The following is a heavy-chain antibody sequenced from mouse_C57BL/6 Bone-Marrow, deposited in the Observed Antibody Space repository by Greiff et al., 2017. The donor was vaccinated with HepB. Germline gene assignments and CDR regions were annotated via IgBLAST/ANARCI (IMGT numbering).Heavy chain of an antibody. Sequence: VESEGGLVQPGSSMKLSCTASGFTFSDYYMAWVRQVPEKGLEWVANINYDGSSTYYLDSLKSRFIISRDNAKNILYLQMSSLKSEDTATYYCAREFTTVVADYFDYWGQGTTLTVSS. D-gene: IGHD1-1*01. CDR1: GFTFSDYY. J-gene: IGHJ2*01. CDR2: INYDGSST. V-gene: IGHV5-16*01. CDR3: AREFTTVVADYFDY.